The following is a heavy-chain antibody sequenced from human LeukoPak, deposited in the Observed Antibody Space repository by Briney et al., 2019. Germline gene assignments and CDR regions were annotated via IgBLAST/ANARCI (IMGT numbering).Heavy chain of an antibody. CDR1: GFSFSSYA. CDR3: ARALRRGYSASNY. J-gene: IGHJ4*02. D-gene: IGHD5-12*01. V-gene: IGHV3-23*01. CDR2: ISGGGNTT. Sequence: PGGSLRLSCAASGFSFSSYAMAWVRQAPGKGLEWVSSISGGGNTTYYADSLKGRFTVSRDNSKNSLYLQLTSLTAEDTAVYYCARALRRGYSASNYWGQGTLVTVSS.